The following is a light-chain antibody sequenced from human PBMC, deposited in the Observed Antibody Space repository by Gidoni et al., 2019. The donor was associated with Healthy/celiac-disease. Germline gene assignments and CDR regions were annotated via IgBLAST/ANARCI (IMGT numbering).Light chain of an antibody. CDR1: SSKIGSNY. CDR2: RNN. V-gene: IGLV1-47*01. J-gene: IGLJ2*01. CDR3: AAWDDSLSGI. Sequence: QSVLTQPPSASGTPGQRVTISCSGSSSKIGSNYVYWYQQLPGTAPKLLIYRNNPRPSGVPDRFSGSKSGTSASLAISGLRSEDEADYYCAAWDDSLSGIFGGGTKLTVL.